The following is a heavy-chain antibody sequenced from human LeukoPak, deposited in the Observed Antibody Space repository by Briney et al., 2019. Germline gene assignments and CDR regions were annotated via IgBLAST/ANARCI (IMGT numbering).Heavy chain of an antibody. V-gene: IGHV1-69*04. Sequence: SVKVSCKASGGTFSSYAISWVRQAPGQGLEWMGRIIPILGIANYAQKFQGRVTITADKSTSTAYMELSNLRSEDTAVYYCARVGYDFWSGLSDYWGQGTLVTVSS. CDR2: IIPILGIA. D-gene: IGHD3-3*01. J-gene: IGHJ4*02. CDR3: ARVGYDFWSGLSDY. CDR1: GGTFSSYA.